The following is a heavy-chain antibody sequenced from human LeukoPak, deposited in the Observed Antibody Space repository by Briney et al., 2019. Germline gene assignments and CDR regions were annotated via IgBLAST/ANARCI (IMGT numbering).Heavy chain of an antibody. CDR3: ARRYYDSSGSEAFDY. Sequence: ASVKVSCKASGYTFTCYYMHWVRQAPGQGLEWMGRINPNSGGTNYAQKFQGRVTMTRDTSISTAYMELSRLRSDDTAVYYCARRYYDSSGSEAFDYWGQGTLVTVSS. CDR1: GYTFTCYY. D-gene: IGHD3-22*01. V-gene: IGHV1-2*06. CDR2: INPNSGGT. J-gene: IGHJ4*02.